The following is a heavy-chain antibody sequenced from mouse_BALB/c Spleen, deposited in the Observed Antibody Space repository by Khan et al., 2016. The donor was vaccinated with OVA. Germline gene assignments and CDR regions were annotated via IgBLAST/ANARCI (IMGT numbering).Heavy chain of an antibody. J-gene: IGHJ3*01. CDR1: GYTFTSYT. CDR3: GRDGAYHRNDGWFAY. Sequence: QVQLQQSGAELARPGASVKMSCKASGYTFTSYTIHWIKKRPGQGLEWIGYINPSNGYTNYNQKFKDKATLTTDKSSTTAYLQLSSLTSGDSAVYNCGRDGAYHRNDGWFAYWGQGTLVTVSA. CDR2: INPSNGYT. V-gene: IGHV1-4*01. D-gene: IGHD2-14*01.